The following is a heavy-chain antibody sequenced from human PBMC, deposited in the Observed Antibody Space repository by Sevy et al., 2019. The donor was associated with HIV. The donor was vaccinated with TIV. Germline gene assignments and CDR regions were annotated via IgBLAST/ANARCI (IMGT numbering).Heavy chain of an antibody. V-gene: IGHV4-4*07. J-gene: IGHJ5*02. CDR2: IHSSGTT. CDR3: ARSLGGASGTINWFDP. Sequence: SETLSLTCTVSGGSISTYYWSWIRQPAGEGLEWIGRIHSSGTTDYNPSLRSRVTMSLGTSKMQFSLELRSVTVADSAMYFCARSLGGASGTINWFDPWGQGTLVTVSS. D-gene: IGHD1-26*01. CDR1: GGSISTYY.